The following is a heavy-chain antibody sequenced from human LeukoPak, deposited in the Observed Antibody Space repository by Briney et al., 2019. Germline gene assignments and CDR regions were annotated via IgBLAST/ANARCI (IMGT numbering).Heavy chain of an antibody. Sequence: KPGGTLRLSCAASGFTFSSYSMNWVRQAPGKGLEWVSSISSSSSYIYYADSVKGRFTISRDKAKNSLYLQMNSLRAEDTAVYYCARAGDGDYYDSSGYSYYWGQGTLVTVSS. CDR2: ISSSSSYI. J-gene: IGHJ4*02. CDR1: GFTFSSYS. V-gene: IGHV3-21*01. D-gene: IGHD3-22*01. CDR3: ARAGDGDYYDSSGYSYY.